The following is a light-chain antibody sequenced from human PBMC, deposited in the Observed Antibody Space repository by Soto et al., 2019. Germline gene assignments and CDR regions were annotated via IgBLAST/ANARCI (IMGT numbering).Light chain of an antibody. J-gene: IGKJ1*01. V-gene: IGKV1-5*03. Sequence: MSQSPSTLYGSVVYRVTITCRASQTISSWLAWYQQKPGKAPKLLIYKASTLKSGVPSRFSGSGSGTEFTLTISSLQPDDFATYYCQQYNDYSATFGQGTKVDI. CDR1: QTISSW. CDR2: KAS. CDR3: QQYNDYSAT.